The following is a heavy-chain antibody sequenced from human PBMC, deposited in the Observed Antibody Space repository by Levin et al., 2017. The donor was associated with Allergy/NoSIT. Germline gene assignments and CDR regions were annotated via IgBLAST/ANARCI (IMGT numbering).Heavy chain of an antibody. V-gene: IGHV3-23*01. CDR3: AKRTRSSGQAKFDY. CDR2: ISGSGGST. Sequence: QTSETLSLTCAASGFTFSSYAMSWVRQAPGKGLEWVSAISGSGGSTYYADSVKGRFTISRDNSKNTLYLQMNSLRAEDTAVYYCAKRTRSSGQAKFDYWGQGTLVTVSS. D-gene: IGHD6-19*01. CDR1: GFTFSSYA. J-gene: IGHJ4*02.